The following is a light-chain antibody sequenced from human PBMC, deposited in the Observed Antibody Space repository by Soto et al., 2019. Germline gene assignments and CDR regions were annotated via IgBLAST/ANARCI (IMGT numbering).Light chain of an antibody. CDR2: RDG. CDR1: YSNIGSHD. V-gene: IGLV1-47*03. CDR3: AVWDNSMTAWV. J-gene: IGLJ3*02. Sequence: QAVVTQPPSASGTPGQSLTISCSGGYSNIGSHDVYWSQHFPGTAPRLLIFRDGQRPSGVPARFFGSKSDTSASLAITGLWSEDEAHYYCAVWDNSMTAWVFGGGTKVTVL.